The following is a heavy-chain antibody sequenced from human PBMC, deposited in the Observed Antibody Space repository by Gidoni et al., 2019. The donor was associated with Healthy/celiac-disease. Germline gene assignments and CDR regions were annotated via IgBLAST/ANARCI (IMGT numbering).Heavy chain of an antibody. CDR2: IYYSGST. CDR3: ARGEYCSGGSCYHFDY. Sequence: QLQLQESGPGLAKPSETLSLTCTVSGGSISSSRYYWGWIRQPPGQGLEWIGSIYYSGSTYYNPSLKSRVTISVDTSKNQFSLKLSSVTAADTAVYYCARGEYCSGGSCYHFDYWGQGTLVTVSS. J-gene: IGHJ4*02. V-gene: IGHV4-39*07. D-gene: IGHD2-15*01. CDR1: GGSISSSRYY.